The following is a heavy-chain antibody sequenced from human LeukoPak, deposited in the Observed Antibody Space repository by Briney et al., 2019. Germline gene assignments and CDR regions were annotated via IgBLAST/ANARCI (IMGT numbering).Heavy chain of an antibody. J-gene: IGHJ4*02. CDR3: ARELSSSGYYFDS. Sequence: GGSLRLSCEASGFSLTNYGMGWVRQAPGKGLEWVSSISSSSAYIYYADSVRGRFTISRDNAKNSLYLQMNSLRAEDTAVYYCARELSSSGYYFDSWGQGNLVTVSS. CDR1: GFSLTNYG. D-gene: IGHD5-18*01. CDR2: ISSSSAYI. V-gene: IGHV3-21*01.